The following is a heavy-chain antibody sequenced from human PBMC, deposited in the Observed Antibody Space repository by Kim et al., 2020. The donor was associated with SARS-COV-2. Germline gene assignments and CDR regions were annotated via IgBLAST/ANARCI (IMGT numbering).Heavy chain of an antibody. CDR2: ISPNSGGT. D-gene: IGHD6-19*01. Sequence: ASVKVSCKASGYSFTDYFIYWVRQVPGQGLEWMGRISPNSGGTNYAQKFQGRLTMTWYTSISTVYMDLKNLKSDDTAVYYCARGVAVAGTWFDPWGQGTLVTVSS. J-gene: IGHJ5*02. CDR1: GYSFTDYF. V-gene: IGHV1-2*06. CDR3: ARGVAVAGTWFDP.